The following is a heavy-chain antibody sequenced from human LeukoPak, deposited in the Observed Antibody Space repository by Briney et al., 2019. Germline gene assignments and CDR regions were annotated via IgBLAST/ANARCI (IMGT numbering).Heavy chain of an antibody. CDR3: ARASGPYYDFWSGYSWFDP. CDR2: IIPIFGTA. V-gene: IGHV1-69*05. Sequence: SVKVSCKASGGTFSSYAISWVRQAPGQGLEWMGGIIPIFGTANYAQKLQGRVTMTTDTSTSTAYMELRSLRSDDTAVYYCARASGPYYDFWSGYSWFDPWGQGTLVTVSS. CDR1: GGTFSSYA. J-gene: IGHJ5*02. D-gene: IGHD3-3*01.